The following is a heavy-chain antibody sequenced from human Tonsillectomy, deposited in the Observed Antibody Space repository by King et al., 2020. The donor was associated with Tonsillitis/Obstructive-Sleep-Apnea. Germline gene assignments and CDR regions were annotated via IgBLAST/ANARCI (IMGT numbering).Heavy chain of an antibody. CDR1: GFTVSSNY. CDR2: IYSGGST. CDR3: ASNSPLYTWNDGDGLPYFDY. D-gene: IGHD1-20*01. J-gene: IGHJ4*02. V-gene: IGHV3-53*01. Sequence: EVQLVESGGGLIQPGGSLRLSCAASGFTVSSNYMSWVRQAPGKGLEWVSVIYSGGSTYYADSVKGRFTISRDNSKNTLYLQMNSLRAEDTAVYYCASNSPLYTWNDGDGLPYFDYWGQGTLVTVSS.